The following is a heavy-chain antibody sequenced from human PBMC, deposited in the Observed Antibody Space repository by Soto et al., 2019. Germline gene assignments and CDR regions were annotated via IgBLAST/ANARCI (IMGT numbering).Heavy chain of an antibody. V-gene: IGHV4-39*01. CDR2: IYYSERT. J-gene: IGHJ5*02. Sequence: QLQLQESGPGLVKPSETLSLTCTVSGDSMTSSSYYWGWIRQPPGKGLEWIGSIYYSERTSYNSESAYHTPSLKRRVTISGDTSKSQFSLKPSSVTAADTAVHYCAIHTRNQFDPWGQGTLVTVSS. CDR3: AIHTRNQFDP. CDR1: GDSMTSSSYY.